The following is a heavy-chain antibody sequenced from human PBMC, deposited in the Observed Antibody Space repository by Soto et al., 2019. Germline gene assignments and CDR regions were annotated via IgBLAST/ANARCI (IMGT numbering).Heavy chain of an antibody. CDR3: ARASHCTSGSCYHLS. CDR2: INTYNGNT. Sequence: QVQLVQSGAEVKEPGASVKVSCKASGYTFTTYAISWVRQAPGQGLEWMGWINTYNGNTYHAQKVQGRVTMTTDTSTSTAYMELRSLRSDDTAVYYCARASHCTSGSCYHLSWGQGTLVTVSS. J-gene: IGHJ5*02. D-gene: IGHD2-15*01. V-gene: IGHV1-18*01. CDR1: GYTFTTYA.